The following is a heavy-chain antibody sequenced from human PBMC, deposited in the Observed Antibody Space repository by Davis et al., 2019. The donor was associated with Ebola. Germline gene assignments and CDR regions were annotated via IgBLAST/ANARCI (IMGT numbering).Heavy chain of an antibody. CDR2: IDPSDSYT. CDR1: GYSFTSYW. CDR3: ARFTHYYYYYGMDV. J-gene: IGHJ6*02. Sequence: GGSLRLSCTGSGYSFTSYWISWVRQLPGNGLEWMGRIDPSDSYTNYSPSFQGHVTISADKSISTAYLQWSSLKASDTAMYYCARFTHYYYYYGMDVWGQGTTVTVSS. V-gene: IGHV5-10-1*01.